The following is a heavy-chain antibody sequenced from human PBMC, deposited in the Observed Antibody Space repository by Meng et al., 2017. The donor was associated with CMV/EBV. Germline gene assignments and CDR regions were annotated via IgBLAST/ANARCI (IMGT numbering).Heavy chain of an antibody. Sequence: GESLKISCVASGFSLTGYWMHWARQTPGTGLVWLSSISSDGSATRFADSVKGRFIISRDNAKNTLYLQMDSLRADDSAVYYCARGTNDWSGVDYWGQGSPVTVSS. CDR1: GFSLTGYW. V-gene: IGHV3-74*01. CDR2: ISSDGSAT. D-gene: IGHD3-9*01. CDR3: ARGTNDWSGVDY. J-gene: IGHJ4*02.